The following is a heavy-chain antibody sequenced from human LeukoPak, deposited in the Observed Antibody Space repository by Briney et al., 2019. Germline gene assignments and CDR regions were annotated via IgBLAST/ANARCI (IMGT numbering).Heavy chain of an antibody. CDR1: GYTFTGNY. V-gene: IGHV1-46*01. CDR2: INPSGGST. J-gene: IGHJ6*02. D-gene: IGHD4-23*01. Sequence: ASVKVSCKASGYTFTGNYMHWVRQAPGQGLEWMGIINPSGGSTTYAQKFQGRVTMTRDTSTSTVYMELSSLRSEDTAVYYCARCGYGGNDYYYGMDVWGQGTTVTVSS. CDR3: ARCGYGGNDYYYGMDV.